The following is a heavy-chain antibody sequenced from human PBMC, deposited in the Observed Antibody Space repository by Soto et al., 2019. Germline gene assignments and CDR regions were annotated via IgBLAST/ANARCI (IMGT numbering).Heavy chain of an antibody. CDR3: ASPRAGTTVIGWFDP. D-gene: IGHD1-7*01. CDR1: GYTFTGYY. Sequence: ASVNVSCKASGYTFTGYYMHWVRQAPGQGLEWMGWINPNSGGTKYAQKIQGRVTMTRGTSISTAYMELSRLRSDDTAVYYCASPRAGTTVIGWFDPWGQATLVTVSS. V-gene: IGHV1-2*02. J-gene: IGHJ5*02. CDR2: INPNSGGT.